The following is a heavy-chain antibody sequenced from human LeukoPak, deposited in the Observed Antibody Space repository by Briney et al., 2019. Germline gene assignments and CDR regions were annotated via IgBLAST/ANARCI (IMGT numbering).Heavy chain of an antibody. CDR1: GFTFDDYA. CDR2: ISWDGGST. D-gene: IGHD6-13*01. CDR3: AKDGQEYSSSWYGSYYYGMDV. V-gene: IGHV3-43D*04. Sequence: GGSLRLSCAASGFTFDDYAMHWVRHAPGRGLEWVSLISWDGGSTYYADSVKGRFTISRDNSKNSLYLQTNSLRAEDTALYYCAKDGQEYSSSWYGSYYYGMDVWGKGTTVTVSS. J-gene: IGHJ6*04.